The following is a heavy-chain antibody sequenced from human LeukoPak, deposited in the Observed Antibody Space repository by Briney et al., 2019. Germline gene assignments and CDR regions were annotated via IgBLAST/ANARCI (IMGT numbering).Heavy chain of an antibody. V-gene: IGHV3-21*04. J-gene: IGHJ4*02. CDR2: ISSSSSCI. CDR1: GFTFSSYS. D-gene: IGHD1-26*01. CDR3: AKDPSGDGSYY. Sequence: GGSLRLSCAASGFTFSSYSMNWVRQAPGKGLEWVSSISSSSSCIYYADSVKGRFTISRDNSKNTLYLQMNSLRAEDTAVYYCAKDPSGDGSYYWGQGTLVTVSS.